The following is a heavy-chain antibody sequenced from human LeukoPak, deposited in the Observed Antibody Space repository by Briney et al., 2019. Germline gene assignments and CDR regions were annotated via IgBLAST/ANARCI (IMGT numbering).Heavy chain of an antibody. CDR2: INHSGST. V-gene: IGHV4-34*01. CDR3: ARGQQLGSYNWFDP. CDR1: GGSFSGYY. Sequence: PSETLPLTCAVYGGSFSGYYWSWIRQPPGKGVTWIGEINHSGSTNYNPSLKSRVTISVDTSKNQFSLKLSSVTAADTAIYYCARGQQLGSYNWFDPWGQGTLVTVSS. J-gene: IGHJ5*02. D-gene: IGHD1-1*01.